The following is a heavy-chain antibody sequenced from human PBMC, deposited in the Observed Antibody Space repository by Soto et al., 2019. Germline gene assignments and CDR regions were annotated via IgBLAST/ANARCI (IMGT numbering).Heavy chain of an antibody. D-gene: IGHD5-12*01. V-gene: IGHV4-4*07. J-gene: IGHJ6*02. Sequence: QVQLQESGPGLVKPSETLSVTCSVSGGSIRDYYWSWIRQPAGKGLEWIGRMYISGSTKYNPSLKSRVTMSADTSVNQFSLTLISVTAAGPATYYCARMYNSGFSRPEGDYYFYGMDVWGQGTTVTVSS. CDR2: MYISGST. CDR1: GGSIRDYY. CDR3: ARMYNSGFSRPEGDYYFYGMDV.